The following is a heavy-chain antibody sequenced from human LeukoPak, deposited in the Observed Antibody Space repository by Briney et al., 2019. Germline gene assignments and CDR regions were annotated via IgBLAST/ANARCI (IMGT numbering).Heavy chain of an antibody. J-gene: IGHJ4*02. CDR3: ARNYGDYGRSIFFDY. V-gene: IGHV3-23*01. CDR2: ISGSGGST. CDR1: GFTFSSYS. Sequence: GGSLRLSCAASGFTFSSYSMNWVRQAPGKGLDWVSGISGSGGSTYYADSVKGRFTISRDNSENTLYLQMNSLRAEDTAVYYCARNYGDYGRSIFFDYWGQGTLVTVSS. D-gene: IGHD4-17*01.